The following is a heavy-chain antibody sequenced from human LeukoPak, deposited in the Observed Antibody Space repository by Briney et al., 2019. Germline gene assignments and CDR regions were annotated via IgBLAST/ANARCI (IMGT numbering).Heavy chain of an antibody. J-gene: IGHJ2*01. V-gene: IGHV4-59*01. Sequence: SETLSLTCTVSGGSISSYYWSWIRQPPGKGLEWIGCIYYSGSTNYNPSLKSRVTISVDTSKNQFSLKLSSVTAADTAVYYCARGFYYDSIWYFDLWGRGTLVTVSS. CDR2: IYYSGST. CDR3: ARGFYYDSIWYFDL. CDR1: GGSISSYY. D-gene: IGHD3-22*01.